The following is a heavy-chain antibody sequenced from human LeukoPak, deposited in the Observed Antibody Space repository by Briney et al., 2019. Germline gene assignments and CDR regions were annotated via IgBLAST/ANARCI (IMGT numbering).Heavy chain of an antibody. D-gene: IGHD1-14*01. CDR3: AKAMDHQGAFDI. V-gene: IGHV3-30*18. CDR2: ISFDGSDK. CDR1: GFTFNNYG. J-gene: IGHJ3*02. Sequence: GGSLRLSCAGSGFTFNNYGIHWVRQAPGKGLEWVAVISFDGSDKYYADSVKGRFTISRDNSKNTLYLQMNSLRAEDTAVYYCAKAMDHQGAFDIWGQGTMVTVSS.